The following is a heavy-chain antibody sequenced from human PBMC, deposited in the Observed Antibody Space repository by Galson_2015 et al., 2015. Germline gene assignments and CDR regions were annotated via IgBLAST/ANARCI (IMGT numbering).Heavy chain of an antibody. J-gene: IGHJ4*02. CDR1: GFTFSSYV. CDR3: AKIAADGTAFDY. Sequence: SLRLSCAASGFTFSSYVMSWVRQAPGKGLERVSAILGSGGSTCYADSVKGRFTISRDNSKNTLYLQMNSLRAEDTAVYYCAKIAADGTAFDYWGQGTLVTVSS. CDR2: ILGSGGST. D-gene: IGHD2-21*01. V-gene: IGHV3-23*01.